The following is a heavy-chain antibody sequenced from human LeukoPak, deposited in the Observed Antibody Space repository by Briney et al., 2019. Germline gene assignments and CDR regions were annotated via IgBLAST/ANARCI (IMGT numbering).Heavy chain of an antibody. CDR3: ARDNYGDYLFDY. CDR2: IYSDGST. D-gene: IGHD4-17*01. CDR1: GSTVSSNY. Sequence: GGSLRLSCAASGSTVSSNYMSWVRQAPGKGLEWVSVIYSDGSTYYADSVKGRFTISRDNSKNTLYLQMNSLRAEDTAVYYCARDNYGDYLFDYWGQGTLVTVSS. J-gene: IGHJ4*02. V-gene: IGHV3-53*01.